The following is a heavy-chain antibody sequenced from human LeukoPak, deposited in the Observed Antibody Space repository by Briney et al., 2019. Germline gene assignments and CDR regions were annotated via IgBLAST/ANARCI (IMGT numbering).Heavy chain of an antibody. D-gene: IGHD3-9*01. J-gene: IGHJ5*02. Sequence: ASVKVSCKASGYTFTRYYMHWVRQAPGQGLEWMGIINPSGGSTSYAQKFQGRVTMTRDTSTSTVYMELSSLRSEDTAVYYCARRDYDILTGYGNWFDPWGQGTLVTVPS. CDR3: ARRDYDILTGYGNWFDP. CDR2: INPSGGST. V-gene: IGHV1-46*01. CDR1: GYTFTRYY.